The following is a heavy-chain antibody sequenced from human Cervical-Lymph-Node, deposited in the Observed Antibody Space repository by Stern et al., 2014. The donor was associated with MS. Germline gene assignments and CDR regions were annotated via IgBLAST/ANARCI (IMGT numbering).Heavy chain of an antibody. V-gene: IGHV3-7*01. CDR1: RFTFSTYW. D-gene: IGHD1-26*01. CDR2: IKQDGSEK. Sequence: EVQLVESGGGLLPPGGSLRLSCAASRFTFSTYWMNWVRQAPGKGLEWVANIKQDGSEKHYVDSVRGRFTISRDNAKNSLYLQMDSLRAEDTAVYYCARGSGLGSYWLFDYWGQGTLVTVSS. CDR3: ARGSGLGSYWLFDY. J-gene: IGHJ4*02.